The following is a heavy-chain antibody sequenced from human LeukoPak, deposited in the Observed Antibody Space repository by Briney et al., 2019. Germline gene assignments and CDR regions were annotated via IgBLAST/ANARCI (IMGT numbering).Heavy chain of an antibody. J-gene: IGHJ2*01. Sequence: GASVKVSCKTSGYTFTDYYIHWVRQAPGQGPEWMGWINPNSGGTNYAQNLQGRVTMTRDTSISTAYMELSRLRSDDTAVYYCARALYRQHIVVVNAKNYWYFDLWGRGTLVTVSS. D-gene: IGHD2-21*01. V-gene: IGHV1-2*02. CDR3: ARALYRQHIVVVNAKNYWYFDL. CDR2: INPNSGGT. CDR1: GYTFTDYY.